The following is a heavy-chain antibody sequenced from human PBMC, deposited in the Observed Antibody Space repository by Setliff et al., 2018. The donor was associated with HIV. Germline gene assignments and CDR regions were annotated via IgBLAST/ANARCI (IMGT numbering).Heavy chain of an antibody. Sequence: SETLSLTCAVSGGSISSGGYSWSWIRQPPGKGLEWIGYIYHSGSTYYNPSLKSRVTISVDTSKNQFSLKLTSVTAADTAVYYCARRDEEWLAPDAFDIWGQGTMVTVSS. CDR1: GGSISSGGYS. CDR2: IYHSGST. J-gene: IGHJ3*02. V-gene: IGHV4-30-2*02. CDR3: ARRDEEWLAPDAFDI. D-gene: IGHD6-19*01.